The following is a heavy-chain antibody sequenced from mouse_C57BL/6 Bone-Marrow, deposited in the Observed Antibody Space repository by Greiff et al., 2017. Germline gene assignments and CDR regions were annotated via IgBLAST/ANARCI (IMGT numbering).Heavy chain of an antibody. CDR3: VRGIYAMDY. V-gene: IGHV10-1*01. J-gene: IGHJ4*01. CDR2: IRSKSNNYAT. CDR1: GFSFNTYA. Sequence: EVMLVESGGGLVQPKVSLKLSCAASGFSFNTYAMNWVRQAPGKGLEWVARIRSKSNNYATYYADSVKDRFTISRDDSESMLYLQMNNLKTEDTAMYYCVRGIYAMDYWGQGTSVTVSS.